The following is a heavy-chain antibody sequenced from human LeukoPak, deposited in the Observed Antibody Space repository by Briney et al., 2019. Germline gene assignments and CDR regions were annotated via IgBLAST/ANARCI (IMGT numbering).Heavy chain of an antibody. V-gene: IGHV3-21*01. CDR1: GFTFSSYS. CDR2: ISSSSSYI. D-gene: IGHD3-3*01. J-gene: IGHJ4*02. CDR3: ARDQIRFLERLCHFDY. Sequence: GGSLRLSCAASGFTFSSYSMNWVRQAPGKGLEWVSSISSSSSYIYYADSVKGRFTISRDNAKNSLYLQMNSLRAEDTAVYYCARDQIRFLERLCHFDYWGQGTLVTVSS.